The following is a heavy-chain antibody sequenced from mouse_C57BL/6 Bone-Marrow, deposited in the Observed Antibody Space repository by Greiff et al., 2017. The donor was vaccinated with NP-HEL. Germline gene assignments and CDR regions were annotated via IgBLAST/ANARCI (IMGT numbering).Heavy chain of an antibody. Sequence: EVQLVESGPGLVKPSQSLSLTCSVTGYSITSGYYCYWIRQFPGNLLEWMGFIRYDGSNNYNPSLKNRISITRDTSTNQFFLNLKSVTTEYTATSYCARDTRFAYLGQGALVTVSA. CDR1: GYSITSGYY. J-gene: IGHJ3*01. V-gene: IGHV3-6*01. CDR2: IRYDGSN. CDR3: ARDTRFAY.